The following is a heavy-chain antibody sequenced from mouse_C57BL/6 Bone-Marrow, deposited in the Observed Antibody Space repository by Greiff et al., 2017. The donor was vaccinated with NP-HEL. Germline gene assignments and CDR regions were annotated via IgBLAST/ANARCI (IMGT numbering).Heavy chain of an antibody. D-gene: IGHD1-1*01. V-gene: IGHV1-54*01. CDR2: INPGSGGT. CDR1: GYAFTNYL. CDR3: ARERDYYGSFDY. Sequence: QVQLKQSGAELVRPGTSVKVSCKASGYAFTNYLIEWVKQRPGQGLEWIGVINPGSGGTNYNEKFKGKATLTADKSSSTAYMQLSSLTSEDSAVYFCARERDYYGSFDYWGQGTTLTVSS. J-gene: IGHJ2*01.